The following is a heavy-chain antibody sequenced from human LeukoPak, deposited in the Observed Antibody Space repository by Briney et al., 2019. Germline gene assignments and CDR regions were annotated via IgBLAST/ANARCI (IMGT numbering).Heavy chain of an antibody. CDR2: ISTSGST. V-gene: IGHV4-61*02. Sequence: SETLSLTCTVSSGSISSGSYYWSWIRQPAGKGLEWIGRISTSGSTNYNPSLKSRVTISVDTSKNQFSLQLSSVTAADAALYYCARVPRITVTVSHAFDLWGHGTMVSVSS. J-gene: IGHJ3*01. CDR3: ARVPRITVTVSHAFDL. CDR1: SGSISSGSYY. D-gene: IGHD3-10*01.